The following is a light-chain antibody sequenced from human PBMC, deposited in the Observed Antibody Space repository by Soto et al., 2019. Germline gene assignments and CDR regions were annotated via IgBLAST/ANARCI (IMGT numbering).Light chain of an antibody. V-gene: IGLV2-14*01. J-gene: IGLJ1*01. Sequence: QSALTQPASVSGSPGQSITISCTGTSSDLGGYNYVSWYQQHPGKAPKLMIYEVSNRPSGVSNHFSGSKSGTTTSLTISGLQPEDEADCYCSSYTSSSAVFGTGTKLTVL. CDR2: EVS. CDR1: SSDLGGYNY. CDR3: SSYTSSSAV.